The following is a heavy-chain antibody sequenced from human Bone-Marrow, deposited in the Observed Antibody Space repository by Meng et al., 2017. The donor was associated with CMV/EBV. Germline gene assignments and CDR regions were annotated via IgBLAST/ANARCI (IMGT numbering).Heavy chain of an antibody. CDR1: GFTFSSYA. CDR3: TTAGDIVVVVAAPEEYYYYGMDV. D-gene: IGHD2-15*01. J-gene: IGHJ6*02. V-gene: IGHV3-23*01. CDR2: ISGSGGST. Sequence: GESLKISCAASGFTFSSYAMSWVRQAPGKGLEWVSAISGSGGSTYYADSVKGRFTISRDNSKNTLYLQMNSLRAEDTAVYYCTTAGDIVVVVAAPEEYYYYGMDVWGQGTTVAVSS.